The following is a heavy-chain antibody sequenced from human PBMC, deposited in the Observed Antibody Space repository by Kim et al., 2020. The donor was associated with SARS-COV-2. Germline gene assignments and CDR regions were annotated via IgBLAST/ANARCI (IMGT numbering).Heavy chain of an antibody. Sequence: ANYAQKFQGRFTITADESTSTAYMELSSLGSEDTALYYCARTTNSYGFLNFWGQGTLVTVSA. D-gene: IGHD3-16*02. CDR3: ARTTNSYGFLNF. CDR2: A. J-gene: IGHJ4*02. V-gene: IGHV1-69*01.